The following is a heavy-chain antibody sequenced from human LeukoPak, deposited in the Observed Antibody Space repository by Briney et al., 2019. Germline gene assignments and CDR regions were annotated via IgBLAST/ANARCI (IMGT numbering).Heavy chain of an antibody. CDR2: ISGSGGST. D-gene: IGHD6-13*01. Sequence: GGSLRLSCAASGFTFSSYAMNWVRQAPGKGLEWVLAISGSGGSTYYADSVKGRFTISRDNSKNTLYLQMNSLRAEDTAVYYCARRIAAAAAPYYFDYWGQGTLVTVSS. CDR1: GFTFSSYA. J-gene: IGHJ4*02. CDR3: ARRIAAAAAPYYFDY. V-gene: IGHV3-23*01.